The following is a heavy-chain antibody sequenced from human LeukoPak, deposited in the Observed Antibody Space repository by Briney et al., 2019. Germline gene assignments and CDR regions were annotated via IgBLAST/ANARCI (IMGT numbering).Heavy chain of an antibody. Sequence: ASVKVSCRASGYTFITYYMHWVRQAPGQGLEWMGVINPSGGTTSYAQKFQARVTMTRDTSTSTVYMELSSLRSEDTAVYYCARGTGLGGDYVSNWGQGTLVTVSS. CDR2: INPSGGTT. D-gene: IGHD4-17*01. J-gene: IGHJ4*02. CDR3: ARGTGLGGDYVSN. CDR1: GYTFITYY. V-gene: IGHV1-46*01.